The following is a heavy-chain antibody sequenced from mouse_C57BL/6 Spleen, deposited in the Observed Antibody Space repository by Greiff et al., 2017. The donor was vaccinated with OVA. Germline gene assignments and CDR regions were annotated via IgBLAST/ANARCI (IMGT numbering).Heavy chain of an antibody. D-gene: IGHD4-1*01. CDR1: GFSLTSYG. CDR3: ARNGGAGTNYFDY. J-gene: IGHJ2*01. Sequence: QVQLKQSGPGLVQPSQSLSITCTVSGFSLTSYGVHWVRQSPGKGLEWLGVIWSGGSTDYNAAFISRLSISKDNSKSQVFFKMNSLQADDTAIYYCARNGGAGTNYFDYWGQGTTLTVSS. V-gene: IGHV2-2*01. CDR2: IWSGGST.